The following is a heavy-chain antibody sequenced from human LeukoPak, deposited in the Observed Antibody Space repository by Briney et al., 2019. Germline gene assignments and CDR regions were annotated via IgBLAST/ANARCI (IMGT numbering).Heavy chain of an antibody. CDR2: IWYDGSNK. CDR1: GFTFSSYG. CDR3: ARIVVVVAATTYYYFDY. J-gene: IGHJ4*02. D-gene: IGHD2-15*01. V-gene: IGHV3-33*01. Sequence: PGRSLRLSCAASGFTFSSYGMHWVRQAPGKGLEWVAVIWYDGSNKYYADSVKGRFTISRDNSKNTLYLQMNSLRAEDTAVYYCARIVVVVAATTYYYFDYWGQGTLVTVSS.